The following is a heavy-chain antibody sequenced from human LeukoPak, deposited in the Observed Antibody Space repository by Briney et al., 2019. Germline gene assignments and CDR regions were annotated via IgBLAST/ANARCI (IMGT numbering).Heavy chain of an antibody. J-gene: IGHJ4*02. D-gene: IGHD5/OR15-5a*01. CDR2: MNQDGSEK. CDR3: AGRPSSTIP. V-gene: IGHV3-7*01. Sequence: PGGSLRLSCAASGFTFSSFWMSWVRQAPGKGLEWVANMNQDGSEKYCVDSVKGRFTISRDNAKNSLYLQMNSLRAEDTAVYYCAGRPSSTIPWGQGTLVTVSS. CDR1: GFTFSSFW.